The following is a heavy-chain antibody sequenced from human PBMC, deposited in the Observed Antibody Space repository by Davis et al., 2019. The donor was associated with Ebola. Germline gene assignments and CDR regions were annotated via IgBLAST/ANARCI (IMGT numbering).Heavy chain of an antibody. CDR1: GYSFTSYW. Sequence: GESLKISCKGSGYSFTSYWIGWVRQMPGKGLEWMGIIYPGDSDTRYRPSFQGQVTISADKSISTAYLQWSSLKASDPAMYYCARQKLLWFGEEYGMDVWGQGTTVTVSS. D-gene: IGHD3-10*01. J-gene: IGHJ6*02. V-gene: IGHV5-51*01. CDR2: IYPGDSDT. CDR3: ARQKLLWFGEEYGMDV.